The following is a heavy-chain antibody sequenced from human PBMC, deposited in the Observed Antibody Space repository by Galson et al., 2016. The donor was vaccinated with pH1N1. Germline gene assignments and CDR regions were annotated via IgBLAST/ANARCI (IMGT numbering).Heavy chain of an antibody. J-gene: IGHJ4*02. CDR1: GYTFTDNF. CDR3: ARILSTDYDFWSSYNLPFDL. CDR2: INPDSGGT. D-gene: IGHD3-3*01. Sequence: SVKVSCKASGYTFTDNFIHWVRQTPGQGLEWLGWINPDSGGTNYAQSFNDRVTMTRDTSINTIFMQLSSLRSDDTAIYFCARILSTDYDFWSSYNLPFDLGGQVTLVTVSS. V-gene: IGHV1-2*02.